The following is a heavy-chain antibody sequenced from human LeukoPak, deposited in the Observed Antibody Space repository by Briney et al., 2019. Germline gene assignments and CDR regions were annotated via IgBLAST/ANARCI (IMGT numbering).Heavy chain of an antibody. CDR1: GGSISSSNW. J-gene: IGHJ5*02. D-gene: IGHD7-27*01. CDR2: IYHSGST. CDR3: ARDLTWARKGWFDP. V-gene: IGHV4-4*02. Sequence: SETLSLTCAVSGGSISSSNWWSWVRQPPGKGLEWIGEIYHSGSTNYNPSLKSRVTISVDKSKNQFSLKLSSVTAADTAVYYCARDLTWARKGWFDPWGQGTLVTVSS.